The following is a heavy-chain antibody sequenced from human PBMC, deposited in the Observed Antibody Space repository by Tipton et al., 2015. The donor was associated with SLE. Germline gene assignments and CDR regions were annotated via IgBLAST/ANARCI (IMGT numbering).Heavy chain of an antibody. D-gene: IGHD5-18*01. CDR1: GGSISSSNW. CDR3: AREAQPGAFDI. Sequence: TLSLTCAVSGGSISSSNWWSWVRQPPGKGLEWIGYIYYSGSTNYNPSLKSRVTISVDTSKNQFSLKLSSVTAADTAVYYCAREAQPGAFDIWGQGTTVTVPS. J-gene: IGHJ3*02. V-gene: IGHV4-4*02. CDR2: IYYSGST.